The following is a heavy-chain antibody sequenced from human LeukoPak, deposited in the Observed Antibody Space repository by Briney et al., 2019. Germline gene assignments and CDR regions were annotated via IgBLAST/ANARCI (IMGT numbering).Heavy chain of an antibody. CDR1: RYTITGYY. Sequence: ASVKVSCKASRYTITGYYMHWVRQAPGQGLEWMGRINPNTGDTNSARKFQGRVTMTRDTSISTVYMELSRLRSDDTAVYYCARDRGDDTVSYFDYWGQGTLVTVSS. CDR2: INPNTGDT. CDR3: ARDRGDDTVSYFDY. J-gene: IGHJ4*02. V-gene: IGHV1-2*06. D-gene: IGHD3-22*01.